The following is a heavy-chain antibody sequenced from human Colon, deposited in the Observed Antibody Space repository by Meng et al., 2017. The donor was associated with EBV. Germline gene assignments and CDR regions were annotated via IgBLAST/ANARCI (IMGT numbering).Heavy chain of an antibody. CDR1: GASISSNNW. Sequence: QVPLQESGPGLVEPSGTLSLPCAVSGASISSNNWWSWVRQPPGKGLEWIGEIYHGGNTNYNPSLKSRVTISVDRSNDQFSLSLSSVTAADTAVYYCARGNAYNAPSFDYWGQGTLVTVSS. CDR2: IYHGGNT. D-gene: IGHD5-24*01. J-gene: IGHJ4*02. V-gene: IGHV4-4*02. CDR3: ARGNAYNAPSFDY.